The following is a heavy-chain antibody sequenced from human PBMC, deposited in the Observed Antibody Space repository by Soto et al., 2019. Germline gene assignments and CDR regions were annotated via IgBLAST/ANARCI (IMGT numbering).Heavy chain of an antibody. CDR1: GYTFTSYD. D-gene: IGHD4-17*01. V-gene: IGHV1-8*01. Sequence: QVQLVQSGAEVKKPGASVKVSCKASGYTFTSYDINWVRQATRQGLEWMGWMNPNSGNTGYAQKFQGRVTMTRNTSISRAYMALSSLRSEDTAVYYCAKSIRGLRRVHYYSGMDVWGQGTTVTVSS. J-gene: IGHJ6*02. CDR3: AKSIRGLRRVHYYSGMDV. CDR2: MNPNSGNT.